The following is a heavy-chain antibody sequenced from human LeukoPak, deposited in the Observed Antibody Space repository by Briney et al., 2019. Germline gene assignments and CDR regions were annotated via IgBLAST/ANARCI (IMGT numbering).Heavy chain of an antibody. V-gene: IGHV3-23*01. CDR2: IGGSGVGT. CDR3: AKYDYYDSTGHLVGDAFDV. Sequence: GGSLRLSCTASGFTFGSYGMSWVRQVPGKGPEWVSAIGGSGVGTYYADSVKGRFTISRDNSKNTLSLQMNSLKSEDTAVYYCAKYDYYDSTGHLVGDAFDVWGQGTTVTVSS. J-gene: IGHJ3*01. CDR1: GFTFGSYG. D-gene: IGHD3-22*01.